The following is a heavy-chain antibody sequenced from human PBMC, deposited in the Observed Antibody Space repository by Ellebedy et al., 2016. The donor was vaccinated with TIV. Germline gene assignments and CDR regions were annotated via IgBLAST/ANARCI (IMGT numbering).Heavy chain of an antibody. CDR1: GGSIGTFY. D-gene: IGHD3-9*01. J-gene: IGHJ4*02. CDR2: IYYTESG. Sequence: SETLSLXXTVSGGSIGTFYWSWIRQSAGKGLEWIGYIYYTESGDYNPSLKSRVSMSVDTSRNQFSLTLTSVTAADTAVYYCASEGVTGSHYWGQGIQVTVSS. V-gene: IGHV4-59*01. CDR3: ASEGVTGSHY.